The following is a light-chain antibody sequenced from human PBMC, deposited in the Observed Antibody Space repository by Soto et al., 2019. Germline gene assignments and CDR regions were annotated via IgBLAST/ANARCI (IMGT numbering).Light chain of an antibody. V-gene: IGKV2-30*02. Sequence: DVVMTQSPLSLPVTLGQPASISCRSSQSLVHSDGKTYLNWFQQRPGQSPRRLIYKASNRDSGVPDRFSGSGSGTDFTLKISRVEAEDVGVYYCMQGTHWPPYTFGQGTKVDIK. CDR3: MQGTHWPPYT. J-gene: IGKJ2*01. CDR2: KAS. CDR1: QSLVHSDGKTY.